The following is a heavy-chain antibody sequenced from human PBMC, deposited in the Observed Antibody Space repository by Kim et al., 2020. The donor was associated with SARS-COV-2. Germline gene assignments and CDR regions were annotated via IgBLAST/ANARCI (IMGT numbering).Heavy chain of an antibody. J-gene: IGHJ4*02. CDR3: ARGQWLVRAWDY. V-gene: IGHV4-34*01. D-gene: IGHD6-19*01. Sequence: NNNPSLKSRVTISVDTSKNQFSLKLRSVTAADTAVYYCARGQWLVRAWDYWGQGTLVTVSS.